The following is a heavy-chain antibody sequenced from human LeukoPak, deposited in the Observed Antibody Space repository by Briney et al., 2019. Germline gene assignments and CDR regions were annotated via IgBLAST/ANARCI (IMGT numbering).Heavy chain of an antibody. CDR3: ARENDY. J-gene: IGHJ4*02. Sequence: GGSLRLSCAASGFTFSSYAMHWVRQAPGKGLEWVAVISYDGSNKYYADSVKGRFTISRDNSKNSLYLQMNSLRAEDTAVYYCARENDYWGQGTLVTVSS. CDR2: ISYDGSNK. CDR1: GFTFSSYA. V-gene: IGHV3-30-3*01.